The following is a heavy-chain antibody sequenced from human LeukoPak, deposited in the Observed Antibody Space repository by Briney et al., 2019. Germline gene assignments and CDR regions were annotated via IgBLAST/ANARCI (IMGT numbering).Heavy chain of an antibody. Sequence: GGSLRLSCAASGFTFSSYNMNWVRQAPGKGLEWVSSISSTSRSYIYYADSVKGRFTISRDNAKNSLYLQMNSLRAEDTAVYYCARHVVAVGFDYWGQGTLVTVSS. V-gene: IGHV3-21*01. CDR3: ARHVVAVGFDY. J-gene: IGHJ4*02. CDR1: GFTFSSYN. D-gene: IGHD3-22*01. CDR2: ISSTSRSYI.